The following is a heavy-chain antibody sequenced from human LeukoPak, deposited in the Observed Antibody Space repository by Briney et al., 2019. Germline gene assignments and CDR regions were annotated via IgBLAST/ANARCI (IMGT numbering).Heavy chain of an antibody. J-gene: IGHJ4*02. CDR2: IFGLGGASRT. CDR1: GFSFSTDG. V-gene: IGHV3-23*01. CDR3: AHGTMYELDY. D-gene: IGHD3-10*02. Sequence: GGSLRLSCSASGFSFSTDGMSWVRQAPGEGLWWVCGIFGLGGASRTYYADSVKGRFTISRDNSKNTLYLQMNSLRAEDTAVYYCAHGTMYELDYWGQGTLVTVSS.